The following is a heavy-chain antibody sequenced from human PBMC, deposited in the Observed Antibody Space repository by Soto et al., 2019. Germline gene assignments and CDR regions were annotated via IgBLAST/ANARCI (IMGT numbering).Heavy chain of an antibody. J-gene: IGHJ4*02. CDR2: IYHSGST. D-gene: IGHD5-18*01. CDR3: ARGGYSYGYLDY. Sequence: CAASGGSVSSSEWWGSVRQPPGKGLEWIGEIYHSGSTNYNPSLKSRVTISVDKSKNQFSLKLSSVTAADTAVYYCARGGYSYGYLDYWGQGILVTVSS. V-gene: IGHV4-4*02. CDR1: GGSVSSSEW.